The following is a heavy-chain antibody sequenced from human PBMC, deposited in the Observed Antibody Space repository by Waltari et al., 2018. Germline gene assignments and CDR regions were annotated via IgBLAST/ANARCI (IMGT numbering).Heavy chain of an antibody. D-gene: IGHD3-16*02. CDR3: ARMITFGGVIVRDFDY. J-gene: IGHJ4*02. CDR2: IYWNDDK. Sequence: QITLKESGPTLVKPTQTLTLTCTFSGFSLSPSGVGVGWIRQPPGKALEWLALIYWNDDKRYSPSLKSRLTITKDTSKNQVVLTMTNMDPVDTATYYCARMITFGGVIVRDFDYWGQGTLVTVSS. CDR1: GFSLSPSGVG. V-gene: IGHV2-5*01.